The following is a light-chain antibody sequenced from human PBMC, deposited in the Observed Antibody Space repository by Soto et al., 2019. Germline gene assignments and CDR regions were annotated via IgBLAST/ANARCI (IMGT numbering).Light chain of an antibody. CDR1: SSNIGSTA. CDR3: AAWDGSLSGVI. V-gene: IGLV1-44*01. Sequence: QSALTQPASVSGTPGQRVTISCSGSSSNIGSTAISWYQKLPGTAPKLLIYIDNQRPSGVPDRFSGSQSGTSASLAITGLQAEDEADYYCAAWDGSLSGVIFGGGTKVTVL. CDR2: IDN. J-gene: IGLJ2*01.